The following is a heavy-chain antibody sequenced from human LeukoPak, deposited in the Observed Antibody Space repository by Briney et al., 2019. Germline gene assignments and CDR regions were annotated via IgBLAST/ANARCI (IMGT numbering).Heavy chain of an antibody. D-gene: IGHD5-24*01. J-gene: IGHJ4*02. CDR3: ARQRNRGWREMDY. V-gene: IGHV4-4*09. Sequence: SETLSLTCTVSGGSISSYYWSWIRQPPGKGLEWIGYIYTSGSTNYNPSLKSRVTISVDTSKNQFSLKLSSVTAADTAVYYCARQRNRGWREMDYWGQGTLVTVSS. CDR2: IYTSGST. CDR1: GGSISSYY.